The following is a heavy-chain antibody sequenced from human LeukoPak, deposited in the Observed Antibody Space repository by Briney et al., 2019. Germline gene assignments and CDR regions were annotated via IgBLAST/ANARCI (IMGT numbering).Heavy chain of an antibody. CDR1: GFTVSSNY. Sequence: GGSLRLSCAASGFTVSSNYMSWVRQSPGKGLEWVAVIYRGGAIFYADSVKGRFTISRDSSKNTLDLQMNSLSAEDTAVYYCARDYVGDVWGKGTTVTVSS. V-gene: IGHV3-66*02. CDR2: IYRGGAI. D-gene: IGHD3-16*01. J-gene: IGHJ6*04. CDR3: ARDYVGDV.